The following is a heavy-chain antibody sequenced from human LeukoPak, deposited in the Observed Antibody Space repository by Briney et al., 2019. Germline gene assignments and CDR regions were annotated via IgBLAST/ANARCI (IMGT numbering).Heavy chain of an antibody. V-gene: IGHV3-7*01. CDR2: IKQDGSEK. CDR1: GFTFSIYW. D-gene: IGHD5-12*01. CDR3: ARWGYHPVYSGYDY. J-gene: IGHJ4*02. Sequence: GGSLRLSCAASGFTFSIYWMSWVRQAPGKGLEWVANIKQDGSEKYYVDSVKGRFTISRDNAKNSLYLQMNSLRAEDTAVYYCARWGYHPVYSGYDYWGQGPLVTVS.